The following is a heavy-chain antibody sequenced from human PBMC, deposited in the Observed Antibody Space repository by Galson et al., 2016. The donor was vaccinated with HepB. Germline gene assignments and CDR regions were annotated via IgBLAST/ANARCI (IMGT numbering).Heavy chain of an antibody. Sequence: LSLTCTVSGGSITDAYWTWIRQPPGKGPEWIGYIYYSETTRYNPSLNSRVTISADASKKQFSLSLASVTAADTAVYYCTTTTTAWYMNWGQGTLITVSS. CDR2: IYYSETT. CDR3: TTTTTAWYMN. CDR1: GGSITDAY. J-gene: IGHJ4*02. D-gene: IGHD6-13*01. V-gene: IGHV4-59*01.